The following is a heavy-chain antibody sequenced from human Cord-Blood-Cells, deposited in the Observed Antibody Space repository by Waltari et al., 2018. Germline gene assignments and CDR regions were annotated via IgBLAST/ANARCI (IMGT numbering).Heavy chain of an antibody. CDR2: MNPNSGNT. D-gene: IGHD3-3*01. V-gene: IGHV1-8*01. CDR3: ARVHTYYDFWSGYSPNWYFDL. Sequence: QVQLVQSGAEVKKPGASVKVSCKASGYTFTSYDINWVRQATGQGLEWMGWMNPNSGNTGYAQKFQGRVTMTRNTSISTAYMELSSLRSEDTAVYYCARVHTYYDFWSGYSPNWYFDLWGRGTLVTVSS. J-gene: IGHJ2*01. CDR1: GYTFTSYD.